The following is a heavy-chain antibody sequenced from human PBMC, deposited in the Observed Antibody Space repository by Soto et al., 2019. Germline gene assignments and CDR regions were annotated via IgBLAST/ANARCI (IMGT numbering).Heavy chain of an antibody. CDR3: ARAQTIFGVLTVFDF. V-gene: IGHV1-69*13. Sequence: SVKVSCKASGGTFSSYAISWVRQAPGQGLEWMGGIIPIFGTANYAQKFQGRVTITADESTSTAYMELSSLSSVTAADTAVYYCARAQTIFGVLTVFDFWGHGTLVTVSS. CDR1: GGTFSSYA. D-gene: IGHD3-3*01. J-gene: IGHJ4*01. CDR2: IIPIFGTA.